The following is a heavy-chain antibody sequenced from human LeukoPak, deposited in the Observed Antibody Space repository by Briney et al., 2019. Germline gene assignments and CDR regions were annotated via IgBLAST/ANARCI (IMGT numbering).Heavy chain of an antibody. V-gene: IGHV3-21*04. CDR2: ISSSSSYI. D-gene: IGHD3-10*01. Sequence: GGSLRLSCAASGFTFSTYNMNWVRQAPGKGLEWVSSISSSSSYIYYADSVKGRFTISRDNAKNSLYLQMNSLRAEDTAVYYCAKDRETPLLWFGELLSFDYWGQGTLVTVSS. CDR3: AKDRETPLLWFGELLSFDY. J-gene: IGHJ4*02. CDR1: GFTFSTYN.